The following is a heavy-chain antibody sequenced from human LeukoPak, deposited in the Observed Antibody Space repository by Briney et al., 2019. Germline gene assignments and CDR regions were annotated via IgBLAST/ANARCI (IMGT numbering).Heavy chain of an antibody. Sequence: ASETLSLTYSVSCGSFSSGTYYWRWIRQPPGEGLEWIGYIYYSGSTNYNTSLKSRVTISVDTSKNQFSLKLSSVTAADTAVYYCARVEWFGELSPFDIWGQGTMVTVSS. D-gene: IGHD3-10*01. CDR2: IYYSGST. CDR1: CGSFSSGTYY. V-gene: IGHV4-61*01. J-gene: IGHJ3*02. CDR3: ARVEWFGELSPFDI.